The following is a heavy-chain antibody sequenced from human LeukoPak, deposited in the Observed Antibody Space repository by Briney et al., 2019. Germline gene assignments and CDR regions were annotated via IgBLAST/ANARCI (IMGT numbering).Heavy chain of an antibody. CDR2: IYTSGST. CDR3: AGHHPRNTVDF. D-gene: IGHD2/OR15-2a*01. CDR1: GGFISSYY. J-gene: IGHJ4*02. Sequence: SETLSLTCTVSGGFISSYYWSWIRQPAGKGLEWIGRIYTSGSTNYNPSLKSRVTMSVDTSKNQFSLKLSSVTAADTAVYYCAGHHPRNTVDFWGQGTLVAVSS. V-gene: IGHV4-4*07.